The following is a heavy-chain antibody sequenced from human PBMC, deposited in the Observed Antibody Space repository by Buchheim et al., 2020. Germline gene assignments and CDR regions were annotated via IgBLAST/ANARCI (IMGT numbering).Heavy chain of an antibody. Sequence: EVRLVESGGGLVQPGGSLRLSCATSGFRLSDYEMNWVRQAPGKGLEWLSYFSGTGTTIYYADSVRGRFTMSRDTAKSSVSLQLNSLRVEDTAVYYCARGGGLLSHWGQGIL. D-gene: IGHD2/OR15-2a*01. J-gene: IGHJ4*02. CDR2: FSGTGTTI. CDR3: ARGGGLLSH. V-gene: IGHV3-48*03. CDR1: GFRLSDYE.